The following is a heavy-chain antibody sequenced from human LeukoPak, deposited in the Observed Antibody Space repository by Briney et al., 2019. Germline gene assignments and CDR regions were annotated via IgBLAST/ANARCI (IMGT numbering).Heavy chain of an antibody. D-gene: IGHD3-22*01. V-gene: IGHV3-7*04. CDR3: ARGDSSGYYSGLLRED. J-gene: IGHJ4*02. Sequence: GGSLRLSCAASGFTFSGHWMTWVRQAPGKGLEWVANIKKDGSEKYYVDSLKGRFTISRDNAKNSLYLQMNSLRAEDTAVYYCARGDSSGYYSGLLREDWGQGTLVTVSS. CDR1: GFTFSGHW. CDR2: IKKDGSEK.